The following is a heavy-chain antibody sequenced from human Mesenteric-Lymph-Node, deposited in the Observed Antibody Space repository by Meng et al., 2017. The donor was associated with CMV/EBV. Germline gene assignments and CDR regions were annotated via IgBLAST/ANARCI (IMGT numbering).Heavy chain of an antibody. CDR3: ARDAGGTGTSGYYYYGMDV. Sequence: ASVKVSCKASGYTFTNYDINWVRQATGHGLEWMGWMNPNSGNTGYAQKFQGRVTMTTDTSTSTAYMELRSLRSDDTAVYYCARDAGGTGTSGYYYYGMDVWGQGATVTVSS. J-gene: IGHJ6*02. V-gene: IGHV1-8*02. D-gene: IGHD1-7*01. CDR1: GYTFTNYD. CDR2: MNPNSGNT.